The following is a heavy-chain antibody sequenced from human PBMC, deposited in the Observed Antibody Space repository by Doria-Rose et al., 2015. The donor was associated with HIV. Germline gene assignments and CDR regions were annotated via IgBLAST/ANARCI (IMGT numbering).Heavy chain of an antibody. CDR1: GVSLSSPGMG. CDR3: ARIKSSRWYHKYYFDF. CDR2: TFSDDER. V-gene: IGHV2-26*01. J-gene: IGHJ4*02. D-gene: IGHD6-13*01. Sequence: QVTLKESGPVLVKPTETLTLTCTVSGVSLSSPGMGVSWIRQPPGKALEWLANTFSDDERYYKTPLKSRLTISRGTSKSQVVLTMTDMGPVDTATYYCARIKSSRWYHKYYFDFWGQGTLVIVSA.